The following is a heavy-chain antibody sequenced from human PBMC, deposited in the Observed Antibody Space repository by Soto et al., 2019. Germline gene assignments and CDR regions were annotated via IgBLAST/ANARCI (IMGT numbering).Heavy chain of an antibody. D-gene: IGHD2-8*01. J-gene: IGHJ4*02. Sequence: QVQLLQSGTEVKKPGSSVKVSCKASGGSLTRSIINWIRQAPGQGPEWMARIVPVLGSITYAQKVQGRLTVTADTSTDTVYMELSSLRSDDAAVYYCTRGVTLESWGQGTQVIVSS. CDR3: TRGVTLES. CDR2: IVPVLGSI. V-gene: IGHV1-69*08. CDR1: GGSLTRSI.